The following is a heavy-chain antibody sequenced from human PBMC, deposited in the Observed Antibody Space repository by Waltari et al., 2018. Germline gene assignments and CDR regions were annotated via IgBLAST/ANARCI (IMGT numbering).Heavy chain of an antibody. CDR1: GGSISSSSYY. CDR2: IYYSGST. V-gene: IGHV4-39*01. Sequence: QLQLQESGPGLVKPSETLSLTCTVSGGSISSSSYYWGWIRQPPGKGLGWIGSIYYSGSTYYTPSLKSRVTISVDTSKNQFSLKLSSVTAADTAVYYCARLPYYDFWSGYYLDYWGQGTLVTVSS. CDR3: ARLPYYDFWSGYYLDY. J-gene: IGHJ4*02. D-gene: IGHD3-3*01.